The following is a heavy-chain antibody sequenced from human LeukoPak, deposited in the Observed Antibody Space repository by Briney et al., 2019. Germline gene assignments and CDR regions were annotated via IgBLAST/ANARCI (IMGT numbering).Heavy chain of an antibody. J-gene: IGHJ4*02. CDR2: ISAYNGNT. CDR1: GYTFTNYG. V-gene: IGHV1-18*01. D-gene: IGHD3-9*01. CDR3: ARDDHLLVFFDY. Sequence: ASVKVSCNASGYTFTNYGITWVRQAPGQGLEWMGWISAYNGNTNYAQKLQGRVTMTTDTSTSTAYMELRSLRSDDTAVYYCARDDHLLVFFDYWGQGTLVTVSS.